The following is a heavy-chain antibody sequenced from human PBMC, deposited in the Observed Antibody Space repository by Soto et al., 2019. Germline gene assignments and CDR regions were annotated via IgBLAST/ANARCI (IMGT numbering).Heavy chain of an antibody. D-gene: IGHD2-2*02. J-gene: IGHJ4*02. CDR3: ARVTYTDYFDY. CDR2: IYYSGST. Sequence: SETLSLTCTVSGGSISSYYWSWIRQPPGKGLEWIGYIYYSGSTNYNPSLKSRVTISVDTSKNQFSLKLSSVTAADTAVYYCARVTYTDYFDYWGQGTLVTVSS. CDR1: GGSISSYY. V-gene: IGHV4-59*01.